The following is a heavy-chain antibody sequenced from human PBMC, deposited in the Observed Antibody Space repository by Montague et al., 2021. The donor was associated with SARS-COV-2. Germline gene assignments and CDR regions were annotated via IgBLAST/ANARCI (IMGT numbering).Heavy chain of an antibody. CDR3: ARVHYYTGYVDS. J-gene: IGHJ4*02. V-gene: IGHV4-59*01. Sequence: SETLSLTCTVAGGSMRDYYWSWVRQPPGEGLEWIGYIYYSGSTDYNPSLNSRVTLSLDTSKNQFSLNLRSVTAADTAFYYCARVHYYTGYVDSWGQGT. D-gene: IGHD3-22*01. CDR1: GGSMRDYY. CDR2: IYYSGST.